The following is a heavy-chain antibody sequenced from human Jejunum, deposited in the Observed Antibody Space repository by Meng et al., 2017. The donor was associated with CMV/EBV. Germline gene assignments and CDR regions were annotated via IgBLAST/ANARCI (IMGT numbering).Heavy chain of an antibody. CDR1: GFTVSDNY. J-gene: IGHJ4*02. Sequence: SGFTVSDNYMSCVRQAPGKGLGWVTSLYSGGATYYTHSVVGRFTVSRDTSKNTLYLQMNNLRTDDSAIYYCARDGGTTVATYIDFWGQGSLVTVSS. CDR3: ARDGGTTVATYIDF. D-gene: IGHD4-23*01. CDR2: LYSGGAT. V-gene: IGHV3-53*05.